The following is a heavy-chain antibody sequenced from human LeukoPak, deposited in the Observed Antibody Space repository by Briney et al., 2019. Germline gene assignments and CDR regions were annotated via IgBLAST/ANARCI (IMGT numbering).Heavy chain of an antibody. D-gene: IGHD3-10*01. CDR1: GYTFTSYY. CDR2: INPSGGST. V-gene: IGHV1-46*01. CDR3: ARDAAGEYYFDY. J-gene: IGHJ4*02. Sequence: ASVKVSCKASGYTFTSYYMHWVRQAPGQGLEWMGIINPSGGSTRYAQRFQGRVTMTRDTSTSTVYMELRSLRSEDTAVFYCARDAAGEYYFDYWGQGTLVTVSS.